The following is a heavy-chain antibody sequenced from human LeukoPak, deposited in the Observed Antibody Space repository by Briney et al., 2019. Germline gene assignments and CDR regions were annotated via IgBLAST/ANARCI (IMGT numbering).Heavy chain of an antibody. CDR1: GGSFSSYV. CDR2: INPSGGST. J-gene: IGHJ6*02. Sequence: GASVKVSCKASGGSFSSYVVTWVRQAPGQGLEWMGIINPSGGSTSYAQKFQGRVTMTRDTSTSTVYMELSSLRSEDTAVYYCACGSLTARMDVWGQGTTVTVSS. V-gene: IGHV1-46*01. D-gene: IGHD2-21*02. CDR3: ACGSLTARMDV.